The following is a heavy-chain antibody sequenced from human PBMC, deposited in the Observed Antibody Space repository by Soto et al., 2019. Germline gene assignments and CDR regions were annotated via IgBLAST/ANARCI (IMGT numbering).Heavy chain of an antibody. J-gene: IGHJ6*02. CDR3: ARGAGYCSGDCWNDYYYAMDV. CDR1: GYVFTNYA. D-gene: IGHD2-21*02. V-gene: IGHV1-3*01. CDR2: INVGTGNT. Sequence: AASVKVSCKASGYVFTNYAIHWVHQAPGQRLEWVGWINVGTGNTKYSQNFQGRVTITRDTSATTAYMELSSLRSEDTAVYYCARGAGYCSGDCWNDYYYAMDVWGQGTTVTVSS.